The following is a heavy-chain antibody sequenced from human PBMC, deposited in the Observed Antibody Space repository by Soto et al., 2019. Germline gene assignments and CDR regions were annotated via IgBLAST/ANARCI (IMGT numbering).Heavy chain of an antibody. Sequence: QVQLVQSGAEVKKPGSSVKVSCKASGGTFSSYTISWVRQAPGQGLEWMGRIIPILGIADYAQKFQDRVTITADTSTNSAYMDLCSLRSEDSAVSYCAKATFYYDISGSFDPWGQGTLFTVSS. CDR3: AKATFYYDISGSFDP. CDR1: GGTFSSYT. V-gene: IGHV1-69*02. CDR2: IIPILGIA. D-gene: IGHD3-22*01. J-gene: IGHJ5*02.